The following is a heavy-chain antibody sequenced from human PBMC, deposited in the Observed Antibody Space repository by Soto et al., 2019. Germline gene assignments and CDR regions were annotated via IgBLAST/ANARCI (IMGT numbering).Heavy chain of an antibody. CDR1: GFTFSSYG. Sequence: GGSLRLSCAASGFTFSSYGMHWVRQAPGKGLEWVAVIWYDGSNKYYADSVKGRFTISRDNSKNTLYLQMNSLRAEDTAVYYCARLYSSSPSPCPYYYYYMDVWGKGTTVTVSS. V-gene: IGHV3-33*01. CDR3: ARLYSSSPSPCPYYYYYMDV. CDR2: IWYDGSNK. J-gene: IGHJ6*03. D-gene: IGHD6-6*01.